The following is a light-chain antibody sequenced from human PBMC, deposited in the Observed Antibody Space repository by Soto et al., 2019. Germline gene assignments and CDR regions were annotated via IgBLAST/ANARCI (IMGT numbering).Light chain of an antibody. CDR3: QQYYSTPVT. CDR1: QSILFSSNNKNY. J-gene: IGKJ4*01. Sequence: DIVMTQSPDSLAVSLGERATINCKSSQSILFSSNNKNYLTWYQQKPGQPPQPLIYWASTRESGVPDRFSGRGSGTDFTLTISSLQAEDVAVYYCQQYYSTPVTFGGGTKVEIK. V-gene: IGKV4-1*01. CDR2: WAS.